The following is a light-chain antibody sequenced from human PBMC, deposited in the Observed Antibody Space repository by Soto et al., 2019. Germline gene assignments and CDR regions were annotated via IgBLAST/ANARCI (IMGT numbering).Light chain of an antibody. V-gene: IGKV1-5*03. J-gene: IGKJ1*01. Sequence: DIQMTQSPSTLSASVGDRVTITSRASQSIGSWLAWYQQKPGKAPKLLIYQASILESGVPSRFSGSGSGTEFTLTISSLQPDDFASYYCQQYDSFSTWTFGQGTKVDIK. CDR3: QQYDSFSTWT. CDR2: QAS. CDR1: QSIGSW.